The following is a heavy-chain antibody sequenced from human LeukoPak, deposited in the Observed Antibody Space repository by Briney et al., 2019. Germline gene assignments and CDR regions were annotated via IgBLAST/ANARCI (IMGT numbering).Heavy chain of an antibody. Sequence: GGSLRLSCAASGFTFSGSAMSWVRQAPGEGLEWVSLISYSGANSYYTDSVRGRFTISRDNSKDTLFLQMNSLRAEDTAVYYCAKEGPYDFWSGYYTGGYYGMDVWGQGTTVTVSS. CDR3: AKEGPYDFWSGYYTGGYYGMDV. D-gene: IGHD3-3*01. J-gene: IGHJ6*02. CDR2: ISYSGANS. V-gene: IGHV3-23*01. CDR1: GFTFSGSA.